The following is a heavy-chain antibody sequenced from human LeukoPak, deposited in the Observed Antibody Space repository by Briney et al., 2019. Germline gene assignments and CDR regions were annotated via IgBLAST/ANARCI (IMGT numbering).Heavy chain of an antibody. J-gene: IGHJ6*03. D-gene: IGHD2-8*01. CDR3: ARLAYCSNDVCYSNYYYSMDV. CDR2: IYPDDSVT. CDR1: GYTFSSYW. Sequence: PGESLKISCKGSGYTFSSYWIGWVRQMPGKGLEWRGFIYPDDSVTRYSPSFQGQVTISADKSISTAYLQWSSLKASDTAMYYCARLAYCSNDVCYSNYYYSMDVWGKGTTVTVSS. V-gene: IGHV5-51*03.